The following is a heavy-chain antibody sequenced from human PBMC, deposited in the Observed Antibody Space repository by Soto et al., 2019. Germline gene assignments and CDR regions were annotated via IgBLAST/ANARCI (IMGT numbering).Heavy chain of an antibody. D-gene: IGHD1-26*01. J-gene: IGHJ4*02. CDR1: GFTFRTYG. CDR3: VKGAGAWRHFDY. Sequence: GGSLRLSCSTSGFTFRTYGMHWVRQAPGKGLEWVAVIANDGSNKEYVESVKGRFTISRDNFRNVLYLDMRGLKSEDTAVYYCVKGAGAWRHFDYWGRGVAVTVSS. V-gene: IGHV3-30*18. CDR2: IANDGSNK.